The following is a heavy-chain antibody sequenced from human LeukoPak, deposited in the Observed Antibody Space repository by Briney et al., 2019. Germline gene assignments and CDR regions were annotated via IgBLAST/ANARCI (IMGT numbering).Heavy chain of an antibody. CDR1: GGFISNYY. J-gene: IGHJ4*02. V-gene: IGHV4-4*07. CDR3: ARVRYYDSTVLTRKRSYYFDY. D-gene: IGHD3-22*01. CDR2: IYTSGST. Sequence: SETLSLTCTVSGGFISNYYWSWIRQPAGKGLEWIGRIYTSGSTNYNSSLKSRVTMSVDTSKNQFSLKLSSVTAADTAVYYCARVRYYDSTVLTRKRSYYFDYWGQGTLVTVSS.